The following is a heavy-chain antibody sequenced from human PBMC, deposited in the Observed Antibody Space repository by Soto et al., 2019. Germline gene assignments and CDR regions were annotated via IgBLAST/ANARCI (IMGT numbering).Heavy chain of an antibody. D-gene: IGHD5-18*01. CDR1: GFSLGNFW. CDR2: INNDGSDT. Sequence: GGSLRLSCAASGFSLGNFWMHWVRQAPGKGLVWVSFINNDGSDTTYADSVKGRFTISRDNAKNTLYLQMNSLRAEDTAVYYCARDRPHSAFDPWGQGTLVTVSS. J-gene: IGHJ5*02. V-gene: IGHV3-74*03. CDR3: ARDRPHSAFDP.